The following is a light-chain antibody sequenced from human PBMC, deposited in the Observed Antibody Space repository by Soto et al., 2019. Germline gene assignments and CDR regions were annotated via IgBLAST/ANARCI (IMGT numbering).Light chain of an antibody. CDR1: QSISSSF. V-gene: IGKV3-20*01. J-gene: IGKJ5*01. CDR3: QQYDTSPTT. Sequence: EIVLTQSPGILSLSPGERASLSCGASQSISSSFLAWYQQKPGQAPRLLIYGASSRATGIPDRFSGTGSETDFTLTISRLEPEDFAVYYCQQYDTSPTTFGQGTRLEIK. CDR2: GAS.